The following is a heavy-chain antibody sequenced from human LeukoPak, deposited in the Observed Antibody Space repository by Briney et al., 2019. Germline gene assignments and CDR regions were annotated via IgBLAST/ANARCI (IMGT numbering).Heavy chain of an antibody. J-gene: IGHJ4*02. Sequence: GRSLRLSCVGTGFSFSSYPMNWVRQAPGKGLEWVSHISRDGNSESTVDAPRGRFATSRDNAKNTLFLLINSLRVEDTAVYYCASRVGIVGATGVFDYWGQGALVTVSS. CDR1: GFSFSSYP. D-gene: IGHD1-26*01. CDR3: ASRVGIVGATGVFDY. CDR2: ISRDGNSE. V-gene: IGHV3-48*03.